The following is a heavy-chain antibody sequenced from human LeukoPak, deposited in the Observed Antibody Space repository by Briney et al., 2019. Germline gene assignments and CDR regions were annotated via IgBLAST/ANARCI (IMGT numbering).Heavy chain of an antibody. V-gene: IGHV3-64D*06. Sequence: PGGSLRLSCSASGFTFSHYAMHWVRQAPGKGLEYLSPVSSNGGSTYYTDSVKGRFTISRDNSKNTLYLQMSSLRAEDTAVYYCVKDDVCYYDSGAYPHWGQGTLVTVSS. CDR2: VSSNGGST. CDR1: GFTFSHYA. D-gene: IGHD3-22*01. CDR3: VKDDVCYYDSGAYPH. J-gene: IGHJ1*01.